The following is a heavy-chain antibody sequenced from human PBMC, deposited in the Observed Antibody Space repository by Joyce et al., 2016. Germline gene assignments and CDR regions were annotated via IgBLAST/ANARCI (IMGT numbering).Heavy chain of an antibody. CDR3: ARAPRGPGYFDS. V-gene: IGHV4-30-2*01. CDR1: GDSFTTGGYS. CDR2: IYHSGNT. D-gene: IGHD3-10*01. J-gene: IGHJ4*02. Sequence: QLLLQESGPGLVQTSQPLSLTFAVSGDSFTTGGYSWNWIRQPPGKGLEWIGDIYHSGNTHFTPSLQSRVTISLDRSKSQFSLKLSSVTAADTAVYYCARAPRGPGYFDSWGQGTLVTVSS.